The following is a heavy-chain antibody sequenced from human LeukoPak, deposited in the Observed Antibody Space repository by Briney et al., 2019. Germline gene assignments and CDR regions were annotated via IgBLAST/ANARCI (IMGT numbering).Heavy chain of an antibody. CDR2: ISGSGGST. Sequence: GGSLRLSCAASGFTFSSYAMSWVRQAPGKGLEWVSAISGSGGSTYYADSVKGRFTISRDNSKNTLYLQMNSLRAEDTAVYYCAKDQSAYTECYLDYWGQGTLVTVSS. CDR1: GFTFSSYA. D-gene: IGHD3-16*01. CDR3: AKDQSAYTECYLDY. V-gene: IGHV3-23*01. J-gene: IGHJ4*02.